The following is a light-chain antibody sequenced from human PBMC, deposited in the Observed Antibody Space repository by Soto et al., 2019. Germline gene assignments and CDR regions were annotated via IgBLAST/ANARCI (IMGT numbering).Light chain of an antibody. CDR1: NSDVGGYNY. CDR3: SSYTSISTLYV. CDR2: EVS. J-gene: IGLJ1*01. Sequence: QSLLTQPASVSGSPGQSIPISCTGTNSDVGGYNYVSWYQHHPGRARELMIYEVSQRPSGVSNRFSGSKSDNTASLTISGLQADDEADYYCSSYTSISTLYVFGTGTKVTVL. V-gene: IGLV2-14*01.